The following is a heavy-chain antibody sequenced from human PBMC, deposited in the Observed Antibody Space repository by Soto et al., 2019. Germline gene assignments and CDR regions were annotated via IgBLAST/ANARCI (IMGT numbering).Heavy chain of an antibody. Sequence: SETLSLTCAVSAGSISSSNWWTWVRQSPGKGLEWIGEIHHSGSTNYNPSLKSRVTMSIDKSKNQFSLKLTSVTAADTAVYYCARDRGYCSGGSCFNWFEPWGQGTLVTVSS. CDR2: IHHSGST. CDR1: AGSISSSNW. D-gene: IGHD2-15*01. CDR3: ARDRGYCSGGSCFNWFEP. V-gene: IGHV4-4*02. J-gene: IGHJ5*02.